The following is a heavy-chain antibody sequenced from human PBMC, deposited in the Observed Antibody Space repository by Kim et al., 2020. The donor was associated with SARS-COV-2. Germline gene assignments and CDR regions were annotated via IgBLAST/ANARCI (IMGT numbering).Heavy chain of an antibody. Sequence: ASVKVSCKASGYTFTSYYMHWVRQAPGQGLEWMGIINPSGGSTSYAQKFQGRVTMTRDTSTSTVYMELSSLRSEDTAVYYCATRTGITGTPIPYGMDVWGQGTTVTVSS. CDR1: GYTFTSYY. CDR2: INPSGGST. J-gene: IGHJ6*02. CDR3: ATRTGITGTPIPYGMDV. D-gene: IGHD1-7*01. V-gene: IGHV1-46*01.